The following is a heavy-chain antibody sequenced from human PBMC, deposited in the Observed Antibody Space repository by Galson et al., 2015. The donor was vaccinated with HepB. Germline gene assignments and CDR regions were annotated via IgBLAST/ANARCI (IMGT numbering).Heavy chain of an antibody. CDR2: IYSGGST. Sequence: SLRLSCAASGFTVSSNYMSWVRQAPGKGLEWVSVIYSGGSTYYADSVKGRFTISRDNSKNTLYLQMNSLRAEDTAVYYCARAANLEMATMGNDYWGQGTLVTVSS. V-gene: IGHV3-66*01. CDR1: GFTVSSNY. J-gene: IGHJ4*02. CDR3: ARAANLEMATMGNDY. D-gene: IGHD5-24*01.